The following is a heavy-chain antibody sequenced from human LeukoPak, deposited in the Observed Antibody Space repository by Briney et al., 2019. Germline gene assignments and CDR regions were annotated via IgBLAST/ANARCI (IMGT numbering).Heavy chain of an antibody. CDR3: ARDLSAWGIAVAGEFDY. Sequence: LETLSLTCTVSGYSISSGYYWGWIRQPPGKGLEWIGSIYHSGSTYYNPSLKSRVTISVDTSKNQFSLKLSSVTAADTAVCYCARDLSAWGIAVAGEFDYWGQGTLVTVSS. CDR2: IYHSGST. D-gene: IGHD6-19*01. J-gene: IGHJ4*02. CDR1: GYSISSGYY. V-gene: IGHV4-38-2*02.